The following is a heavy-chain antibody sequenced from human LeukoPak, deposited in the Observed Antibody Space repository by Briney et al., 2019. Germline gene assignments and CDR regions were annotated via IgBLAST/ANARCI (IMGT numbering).Heavy chain of an antibody. CDR3: ARENPRGVGGAMGDFDY. Sequence: SQTLSLTFAISGDSVSGNSVVWNWIRQSPSRGLEWLGRTYYRSKWYSSYAPSVRSRITINPDASRNRLSLQLNSVTPEDTAVYYCARENPRGVGGAMGDFDYWGQGALVTVSS. J-gene: IGHJ4*02. V-gene: IGHV6-1*01. CDR2: TYYRSKWYS. CDR1: GDSVSGNSVV. D-gene: IGHD3-16*01.